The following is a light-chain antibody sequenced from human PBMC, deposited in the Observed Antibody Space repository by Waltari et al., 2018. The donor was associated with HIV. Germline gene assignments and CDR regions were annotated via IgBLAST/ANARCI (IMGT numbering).Light chain of an antibody. V-gene: IGLV1-44*01. CDR2: TNT. J-gene: IGLJ2*01. CDR1: SSNIGDNT. CDR3: ATWDDSLNGHVV. Sequence: QSVLTQPPPASGTPGQGVTISCSGSSSNIGDNTVNWYQQLPGTAPKLFIYTNTQRASGVPDRFSGSKSGTSASLAISGRQSEDEADYYCATWDDSLNGHVVFGGGTKLTVL.